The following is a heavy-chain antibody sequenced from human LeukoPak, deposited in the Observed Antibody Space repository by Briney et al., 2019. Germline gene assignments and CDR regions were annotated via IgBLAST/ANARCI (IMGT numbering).Heavy chain of an antibody. J-gene: IGHJ4*02. CDR3: AKNYYKSSGPFDF. Sequence: GGSLRLSCAASGFTFSSYAMSWVRQAPGKGLEWVSAISSSGGSTYYADSVKGRSTISRDNSKNTLYLQMNSLRAEDTAVYYCAKNYYKSSGPFDFWGQGTLVTVSS. CDR2: ISSSGGST. CDR1: GFTFSSYA. V-gene: IGHV3-23*01. D-gene: IGHD3-22*01.